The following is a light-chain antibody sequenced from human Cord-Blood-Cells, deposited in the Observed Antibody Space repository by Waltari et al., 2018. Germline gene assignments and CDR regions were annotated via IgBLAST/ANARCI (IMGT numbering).Light chain of an antibody. CDR3: CSYAGSYTWV. V-gene: IGLV2-11*01. CDR2: DVS. Sequence: QSALTQPRPVSGSPGQPVTISCTGTSSDVAGYNYVSWYQQHPGKAPKLMIYDVSKRPSGVPDRFSGSKSGNTASLTISGLQAEDEADYYCCSYAGSYTWVFGGGTKLTVL. J-gene: IGLJ3*02. CDR1: SSDVAGYNY.